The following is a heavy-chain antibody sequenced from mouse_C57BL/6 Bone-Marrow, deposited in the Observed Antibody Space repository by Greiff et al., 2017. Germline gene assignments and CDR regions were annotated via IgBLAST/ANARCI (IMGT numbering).Heavy chain of an antibody. CDR3: ARRAQATAWFAY. CDR1: GFTFSDYY. J-gene: IGHJ3*01. D-gene: IGHD3-2*02. Sequence: EVQRVESGGGLVQPGGSLKLSCAASGFTFSDYYMYWVRQTPEKRLEWVAYISNGGGSTYYPDTVKGRFTISRDNGKNTLYLQRSRLKSEDTAMYYCARRAQATAWFAYWGQGTLVTVSA. CDR2: ISNGGGST. V-gene: IGHV5-12*01.